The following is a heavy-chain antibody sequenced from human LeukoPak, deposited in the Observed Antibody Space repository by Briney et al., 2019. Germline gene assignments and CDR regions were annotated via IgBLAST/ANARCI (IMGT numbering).Heavy chain of an antibody. D-gene: IGHD3-22*01. CDR3: ARDMYYYDSSGYSR. CDR2: ISSSGSTI. J-gene: IGHJ4*02. V-gene: IGHV3-48*03. Sequence: GGSLRLSCAASGFTFSSYEMNWVRQAPGKGLEWVSYISSSGSTIYYADSVKGRFTISRDNAKNSLYLQMNSLRAEDTAVYYCARDMYYYDSSGYSRWGQGTLVTVSS. CDR1: GFTFSSYE.